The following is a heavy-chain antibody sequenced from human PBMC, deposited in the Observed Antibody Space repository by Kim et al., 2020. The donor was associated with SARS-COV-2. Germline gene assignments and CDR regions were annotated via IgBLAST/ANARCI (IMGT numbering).Heavy chain of an antibody. CDR1: GGSISSGGYY. CDR2: IYYSGST. D-gene: IGHD3-10*01. Sequence: SETLSLTCTVSGGSISSGGYYWSWIRQHPGKGLEWIGYIYYSGSTYYNPSLKSRVTISVDTSKNQFSLKLSSVTAADTAVYYCARTSMVRGVPQYYFDYWGQGTLVTVSS. CDR3: ARTSMVRGVPQYYFDY. V-gene: IGHV4-31*03. J-gene: IGHJ4*02.